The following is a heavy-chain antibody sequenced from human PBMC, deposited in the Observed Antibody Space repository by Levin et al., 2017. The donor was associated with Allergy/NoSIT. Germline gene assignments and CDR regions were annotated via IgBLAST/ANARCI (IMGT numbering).Heavy chain of an antibody. J-gene: IGHJ3*02. Sequence: SETLSLTCAVYGGSFSGYYWSWIRQPPGKGLEWIGEINHSGSTNYNPSLKSRVTISVDTSKNQFSLKLSSVTAADTAVYYCARPRGRLRIYYGSGSYYNNAFDIWGQGTMVTVSS. CDR3: ARPRGRLRIYYGSGSYYNNAFDI. CDR2: INHSGST. D-gene: IGHD3-10*01. V-gene: IGHV4-34*01. CDR1: GGSFSGYY.